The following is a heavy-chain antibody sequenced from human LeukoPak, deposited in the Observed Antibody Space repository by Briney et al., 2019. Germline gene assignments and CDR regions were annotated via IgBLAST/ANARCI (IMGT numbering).Heavy chain of an antibody. CDR3: ARQRSSGLRVEDY. Sequence: PSETLSLTCTVSGGSISSYYWSWLRQPPGKGLEWIGEINHSGSTNYNPSLKSRVTISVDTSKNQFSLKLSSVTAADTAVYYCARQRSSGLRVEDYWGQGTLVTVSS. CDR2: INHSGST. V-gene: IGHV4-34*01. CDR1: GGSISSYY. D-gene: IGHD6-19*01. J-gene: IGHJ4*02.